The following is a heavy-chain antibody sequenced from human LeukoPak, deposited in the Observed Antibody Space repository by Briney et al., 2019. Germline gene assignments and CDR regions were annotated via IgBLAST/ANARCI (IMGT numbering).Heavy chain of an antibody. V-gene: IGHV3-66*01. Sequence: PGGSLRLSCAASGFTVSSNYMSWVRQAPGKGLEWVSVIYSGGSTYYADSVKGRFTISRDNSKNTLYLQMNSLRAEDTAVYYCAREGSSGWDTTHFDYWGQGTLVTVSS. D-gene: IGHD6-19*01. CDR1: GFTVSSNY. CDR2: IYSGGST. CDR3: AREGSSGWDTTHFDY. J-gene: IGHJ4*02.